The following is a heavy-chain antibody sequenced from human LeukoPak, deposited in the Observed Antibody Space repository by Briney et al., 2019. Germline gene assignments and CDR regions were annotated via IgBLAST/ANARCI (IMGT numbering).Heavy chain of an antibody. CDR3: TRDLGLRGST. V-gene: IGHV3-74*01. D-gene: IGHD5-12*01. CDR2: MYGDMRDI. J-gene: IGHJ5*02. Sequence: GGSLRLSCEASGLTFSNSWMHWVRQVPGKGLVWVSRMYGDMRDISYADSVRGRFTISRDNAKNTVYLQMNSLRGEDTAVYYCTRDLGLRGSTWGQGTLVTVSS. CDR1: GLTFSNSW.